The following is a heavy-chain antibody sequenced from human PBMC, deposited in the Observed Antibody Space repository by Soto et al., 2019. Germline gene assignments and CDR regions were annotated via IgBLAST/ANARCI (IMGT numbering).Heavy chain of an antibody. D-gene: IGHD3-3*01. Sequence: PSETLSLTCAVSGGSISSSNWWSWVRQPPGKGLEWIGEIYHSGSTNYNPSLKSRVTISVDKSKNQFSLKLSSVTAADTAVYYCARTTIFALVISYYYYYGIDVWGQGTTVTVSS. CDR1: GGSISSSNW. CDR2: IYHSGST. V-gene: IGHV4-4*02. J-gene: IGHJ6*02. CDR3: ARTTIFALVISYYYYYGIDV.